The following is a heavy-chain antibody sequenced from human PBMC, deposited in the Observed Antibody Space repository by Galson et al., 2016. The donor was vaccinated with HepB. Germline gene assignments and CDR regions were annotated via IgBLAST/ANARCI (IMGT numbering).Heavy chain of an antibody. CDR2: INPNSGGT. CDR1: GYTFTDYY. J-gene: IGHJ4*02. D-gene: IGHD3-22*01. V-gene: IGHV1-2*02. CDR3: ARERGYDSNNYPLDY. Sequence: SVKVSCKASGYTFTDYYMHWVRQAPGQGLEWMGWINPNSGGTNYAQKFQGRVTMARATSISTAYMELSRLRSDDTAVYYCARERGYDSNNYPLDYWGQGTLVTVSS.